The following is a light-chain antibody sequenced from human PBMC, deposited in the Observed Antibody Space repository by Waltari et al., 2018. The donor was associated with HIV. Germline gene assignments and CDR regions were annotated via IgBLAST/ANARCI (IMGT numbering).Light chain of an antibody. CDR2: GNT. CDR1: TSNLGAGYD. J-gene: IGLJ2*01. CDR3: QSYDNALSGSL. V-gene: IGLV1-40*01. Sequence: QSVLTQPPSVSGAPGQRVTISCTGTTSNLGAGYDVHWYQQLPGTAPKLPVFGNTNRPSGVPDRFSGSKSGTSASLAITGLQAGDEGDYYCQSYDNALSGSLFGGGTKVTVL.